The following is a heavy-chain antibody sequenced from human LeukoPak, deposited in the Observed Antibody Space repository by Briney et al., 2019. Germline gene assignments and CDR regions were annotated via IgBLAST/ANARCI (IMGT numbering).Heavy chain of an antibody. J-gene: IGHJ3*01. CDR3: AKGKVNHEGALDV. V-gene: IGHV3-23*01. CDR1: GFSFSSYA. CDR2: ISASGGST. D-gene: IGHD2-21*01. Sequence: GGSLRLSCAASGFSFSSYAVSWVRQAPGKGLEWVSGISASGGSTHYADSVKGRFTISRDNSKNTLYLQMNSLRAEDTAIYYCAKGKVNHEGALDVWGQGTMVTVSS.